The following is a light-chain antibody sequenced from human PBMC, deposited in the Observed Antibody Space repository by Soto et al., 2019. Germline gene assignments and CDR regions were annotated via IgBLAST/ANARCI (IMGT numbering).Light chain of an antibody. J-gene: IGLJ1*01. CDR2: DVS. Sequence: QSLLTQPASVAGSPGQSITISCTGTSSDVGGYNFVSWYQQHPGKAPQFLIYDVSNRPSGVSTRFSGYKSGNTASLTISGLQAEDEADYYCSSYTSSSTQVFGTGTKVTVL. CDR3: SSYTSSSTQV. V-gene: IGLV2-14*03. CDR1: SSDVGGYNF.